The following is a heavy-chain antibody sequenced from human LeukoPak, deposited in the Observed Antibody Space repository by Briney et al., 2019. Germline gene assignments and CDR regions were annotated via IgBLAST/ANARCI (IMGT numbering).Heavy chain of an antibody. J-gene: IGHJ4*02. CDR3: AREKDTSLAPYFDY. D-gene: IGHD5-18*01. Sequence: KTGGSLRLSCAASGFTFSTYVMNWVRPAPGKGLEWVSFISGSSNYIYYADSMKGRFTISRDNAKNSLYLQMNSLRAEDTAVYYCAREKDTSLAPYFDYWGQGTLVTVSS. V-gene: IGHV3-21*01. CDR1: GFTFSTYV. CDR2: ISGSSNYI.